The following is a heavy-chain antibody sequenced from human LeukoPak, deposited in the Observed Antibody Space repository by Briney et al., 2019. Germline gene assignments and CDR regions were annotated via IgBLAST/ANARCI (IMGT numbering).Heavy chain of an antibody. V-gene: IGHV1-18*01. CDR2: ISAYNGNT. J-gene: IGHJ6*02. CDR1: GYTFTSYG. D-gene: IGHD5-12*01. Sequence: ASVKVSCKASGYTFTSYGISWVRQAPGQGLEWMGWISAYNGNTNYAQKLQGRVTMTTDTSTSTAYMELRSLRSDDTAVYYCARAIPQGYSGYDSNYYYYYGMDVWGQGTTVTVSS. CDR3: ARAIPQGYSGYDSNYYYYYGMDV.